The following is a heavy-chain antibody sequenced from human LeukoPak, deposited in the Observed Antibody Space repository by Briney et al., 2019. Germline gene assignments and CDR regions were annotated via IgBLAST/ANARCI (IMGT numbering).Heavy chain of an antibody. CDR1: GGSISSGGYY. J-gene: IGHJ5*02. Sequence: SQTLSLTCTVSGGSISSGGYYWSWIRQHPGKGLEWIGYIYYSGSTYYDPSLKSRVTISVDTSKNQFSLKLSSVTAADTAVYYCAREGGYCSGGSCYFGRFDPWGQGTLVTVSS. CDR2: IYYSGST. D-gene: IGHD2-15*01. V-gene: IGHV4-31*03. CDR3: AREGGYCSGGSCYFGRFDP.